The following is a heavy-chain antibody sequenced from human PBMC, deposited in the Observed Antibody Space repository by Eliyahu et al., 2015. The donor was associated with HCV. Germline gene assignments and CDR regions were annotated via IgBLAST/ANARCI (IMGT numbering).Heavy chain of an antibody. D-gene: IGHD2-2*01. CDR1: RSSFSDYY. CDR3: ARGFGLAFSHAGNYHYGMDV. J-gene: IGHJ6*02. Sequence: QVQLQQWGAGLLKPSETLSLTCAVYRSSFSDYYWAWIRQPPGRGLXWIGEIYHSGSTSYNPSLESRVTMSVDTSKNQFSLNLTSVTAADTAVYYCARGFGLAFSHAGNYHYGMDVWGQGTTVTVSS. V-gene: IGHV4-34*01. CDR2: IYHSGST.